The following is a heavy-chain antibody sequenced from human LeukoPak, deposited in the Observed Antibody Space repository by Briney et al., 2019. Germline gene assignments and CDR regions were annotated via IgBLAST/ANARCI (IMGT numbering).Heavy chain of an antibody. V-gene: IGHV3-20*04. Sequence: PGGSLRLSCAASGFTFDDYGMSWVRQAPGKGLEWVSGINWNGGSTGYADSVEGRFTISRDNAKNSLYLQMNSLRAEDTALYYCARAISDYYYMDVWGKGTTVTVSS. CDR1: GFTFDDYG. J-gene: IGHJ6*03. CDR2: INWNGGST. CDR3: ARAISDYYYMDV.